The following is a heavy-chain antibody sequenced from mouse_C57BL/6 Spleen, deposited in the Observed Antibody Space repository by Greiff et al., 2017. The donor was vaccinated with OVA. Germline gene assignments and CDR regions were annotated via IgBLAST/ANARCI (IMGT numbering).Heavy chain of an antibody. CDR3: AKVGPSYWYFDV. Sequence: EVQLQQSGPELVKPGASVKISCKASGYTFTDYYMNWVKQSHGKSLEWIGDINPNNGGTSYNQKFKGKATLTVDKSSSTAYMELRSLTSEDSAVYYCAKVGPSYWYFDVWGTGTTVTVSS. CDR1: GYTFTDYY. J-gene: IGHJ1*03. CDR2: INPNNGGT. V-gene: IGHV1-26*01.